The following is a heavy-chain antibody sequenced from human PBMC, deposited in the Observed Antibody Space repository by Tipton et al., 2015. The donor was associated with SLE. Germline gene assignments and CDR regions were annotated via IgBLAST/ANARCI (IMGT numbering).Heavy chain of an antibody. Sequence: SLRLSCAASGFTFDDYAMNWVRQAPGKGLEWVSGISWNSGSIGYADSVKGRFTISRDNAKNSLYLQMNSLRAEDTALYYCARDGGWSGVDIWGQGTMVTVSS. CDR1: GFTFDDYA. V-gene: IGHV3-9*01. J-gene: IGHJ3*02. D-gene: IGHD6-19*01. CDR3: ARDGGWSGVDI. CDR2: ISWNSGSI.